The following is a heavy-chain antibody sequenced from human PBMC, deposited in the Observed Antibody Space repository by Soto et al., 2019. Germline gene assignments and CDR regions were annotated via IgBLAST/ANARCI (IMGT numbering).Heavy chain of an antibody. CDR2: IYLSGTT. D-gene: IGHD3-3*01. V-gene: IGHV4-38-2*02. CDR3: AREGDDVLRFLEWLSDGGRYFDY. Sequence: SETLSLTCAVSGYSISSGYYWGWIRQPPGKGLEWIGTIYLSGTTYYNPSLESRVTISVDTSKNQFSLKLSSVTAADTAVYYCAREGDDVLRFLEWLSDGGRYFDYWGQGTLVTVSS. J-gene: IGHJ4*02. CDR1: GYSISSGYY.